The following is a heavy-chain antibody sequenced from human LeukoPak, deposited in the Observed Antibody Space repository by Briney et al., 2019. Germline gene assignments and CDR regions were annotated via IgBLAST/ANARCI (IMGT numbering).Heavy chain of an antibody. CDR2: IYHSGST. V-gene: IGHV4-4*02. CDR1: GGSISSSNW. D-gene: IGHD4-11*01. J-gene: IGHJ3*02. CDR3: ARVHYSNYHWAFDI. Sequence: SETLSLTCAVSGGSISSSNWWSWVRQPPGKGLEWIGEIYHSGSTNYNPSLKSRVTISVDKSKNQFSLKLSSVTAADTAVYYCARVHYSNYHWAFDIWGQGTMVTVSS.